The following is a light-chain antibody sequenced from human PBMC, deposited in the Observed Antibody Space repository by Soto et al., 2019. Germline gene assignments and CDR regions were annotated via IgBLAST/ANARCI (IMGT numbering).Light chain of an antibody. CDR2: EVT. CDR1: NSDVGAYNY. Sequence: QSALTQPASVSGSPGQSITISCTGTNSDVGAYNYVSWYQQHPGKAPKLMIYEVTNRPSGVSNRFSGSKSGNTASLTISGLQAEDEADYYCGAYTSGNTRVFGTGTKLTVL. V-gene: IGLV2-14*01. J-gene: IGLJ1*01. CDR3: GAYTSGNTRV.